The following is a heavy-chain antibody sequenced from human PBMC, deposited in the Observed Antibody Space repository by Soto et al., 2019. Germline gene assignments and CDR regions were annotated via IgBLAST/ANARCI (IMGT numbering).Heavy chain of an antibody. J-gene: IGHJ4*02. CDR3: ARARPSVLMVYAIPNHFDY. V-gene: IGHV3-30-3*01. D-gene: IGHD2-8*01. CDR2: ISYDGSNK. Sequence: PGGSLRLSCAASGFTFSSYAMHWVRQAPGKGLEWVAVISYDGSNKYYADSVKGRFTISRDNSKNTLYLQMNSLRAEDTAVYYCARARPSVLMVYAIPNHFDYWGQGTLVTVSS. CDR1: GFTFSSYA.